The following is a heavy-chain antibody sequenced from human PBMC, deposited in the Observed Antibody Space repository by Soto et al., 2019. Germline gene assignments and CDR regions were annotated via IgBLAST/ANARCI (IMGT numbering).Heavy chain of an antibody. Sequence: QVQLVQSGAEVKKPGSSVKVSCKASGGTFSSYAISWVRQAPGQGLEWMGGIIPLFGSANYAQQFQGRVTITADESTSTACMELSSLSSEDTAVYYCARDSVYGDYGVNPLDYWGQGTLVTVSS. J-gene: IGHJ4*02. CDR1: GGTFSSYA. V-gene: IGHV1-69*12. D-gene: IGHD4-17*01. CDR2: IIPLFGSA. CDR3: ARDSVYGDYGVNPLDY.